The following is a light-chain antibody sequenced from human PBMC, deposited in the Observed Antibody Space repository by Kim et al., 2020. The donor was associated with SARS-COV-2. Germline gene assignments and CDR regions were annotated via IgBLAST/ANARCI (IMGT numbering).Light chain of an antibody. CDR3: QQRLHWPLT. Sequence: LSPGESATLSCRASQSVSSYLAWYQQRPGQAPRLLIYDASNRATGIPARFSGSGSGTDFTLTITSLEPEDFAVYYCQQRLHWPLTFGGGTKVDIK. J-gene: IGKJ4*01. CDR2: DAS. CDR1: QSVSSY. V-gene: IGKV3-11*01.